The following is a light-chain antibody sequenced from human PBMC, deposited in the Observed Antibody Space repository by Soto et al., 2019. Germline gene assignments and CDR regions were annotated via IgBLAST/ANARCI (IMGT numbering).Light chain of an antibody. V-gene: IGKV1-17*01. CDR1: QGIRSD. J-gene: IGKJ1*01. CDR3: LQYNTYPPT. CDR2: AAS. Sequence: DIQMTQSPSSLSASVGDRVTITCRASQGIRSDLGWYQQKPGKAPNRLIYAASGLQSGVPSRFSGSGSGTEFTLTISSLQPEDFAAYYCLQYNTYPPTFGQGTKVEIK.